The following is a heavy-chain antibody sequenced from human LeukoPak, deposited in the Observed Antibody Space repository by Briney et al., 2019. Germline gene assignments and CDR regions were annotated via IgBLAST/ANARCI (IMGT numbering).Heavy chain of an antibody. J-gene: IGHJ4*02. CDR3: ALEGDCSSTSCPGWEFDY. CDR1: GFTFSSYW. Sequence: GGSLRLSCAASGFTFSSYWMSWVRQAPGKGLEWVANINQDGSEKYYVDSVKGRFTISRDNAKNSLYLQMNSLRAEDTAVYYCALEGDCSSTSCPGWEFDYWGQGTLVTVSS. CDR2: INQDGSEK. V-gene: IGHV3-7*01. D-gene: IGHD2-2*01.